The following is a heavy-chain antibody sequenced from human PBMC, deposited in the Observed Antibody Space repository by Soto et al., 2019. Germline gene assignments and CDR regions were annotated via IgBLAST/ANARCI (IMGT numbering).Heavy chain of an antibody. J-gene: IGHJ4*02. CDR1: GYTFTSYY. CDR2: INPSGGST. Sequence: ASVKVSCKASGYTFTSYYMHWVRQAPGQGLERMGIINPSGGSTYYVQKSQGRVTMTRDTSTTTVYMELSSLTSEDTAVYYCARASGVTVPDYWGQGTQVTVSS. D-gene: IGHD2-21*02. V-gene: IGHV1-46*03. CDR3: ARASGVTVPDY.